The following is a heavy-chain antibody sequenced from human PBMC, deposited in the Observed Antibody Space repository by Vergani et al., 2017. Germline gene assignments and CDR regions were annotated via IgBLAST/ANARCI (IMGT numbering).Heavy chain of an antibody. D-gene: IGHD6-13*01. V-gene: IGHV3-30-3*01. CDR1: GFTFSSYA. Sequence: QVQLVESGGGVVQPGRSLRLSCAASGFTFSSYAMHWVRQAPGKGLEWVAVISYDGSNKYYADPVKGRFTISRDNSKNTLYLQMNSLRAEDTAVYYCARDGGIAAADPYYYYYMDVWGKGTTVTVSS. J-gene: IGHJ6*03. CDR2: ISYDGSNK. CDR3: ARDGGIAAADPYYYYYMDV.